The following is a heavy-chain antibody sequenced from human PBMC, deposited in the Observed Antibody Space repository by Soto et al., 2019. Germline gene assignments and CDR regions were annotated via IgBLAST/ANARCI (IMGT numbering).Heavy chain of an antibody. J-gene: IGHJ6*02. CDR3: ARDGSILGVVLYYYGMDV. V-gene: IGHV3-11*06. D-gene: IGHD3-3*02. CDR2: ISSSSSYT. CDR1: GFTFSDYY. Sequence: GSLRLSCAASGFTFSDYYMSWIRQAPGKGLEWVSYISSSSSYTNYADSVKGRFTISRDNAKNSLYLQMNSLRAEDTAVYYCARDGSILGVVLYYYGMDVWGQGTTVTIS.